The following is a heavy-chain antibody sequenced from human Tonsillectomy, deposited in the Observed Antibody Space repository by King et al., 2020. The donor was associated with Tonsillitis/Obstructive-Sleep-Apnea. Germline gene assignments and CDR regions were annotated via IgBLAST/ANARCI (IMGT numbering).Heavy chain of an antibody. CDR1: GFTFSTYA. Sequence: VQLVESGGGVVQPGRSLRLSCAASGFTFSTYAMHWVRQAPGKGLEWVAVISDDGRNKYYADSVKGRFNISRDNSKNTLYLQMNSLRAEDTAVYYCARGIAPRPDYYYYYMDVWGKGTTVTVSS. CDR3: ARGIAPRPDYYYYYMDV. D-gene: IGHD6-6*01. CDR2: ISDDGRNK. V-gene: IGHV3-30*01. J-gene: IGHJ6*03.